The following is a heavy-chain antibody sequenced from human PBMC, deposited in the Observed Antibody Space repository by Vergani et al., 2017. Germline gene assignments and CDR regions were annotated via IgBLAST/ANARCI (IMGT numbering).Heavy chain of an antibody. CDR1: GFTFSSYW. J-gene: IGHJ4*02. CDR3: ARKTIFGVVHYDY. Sequence: EVQLVESGGGLVQPGGSLRLSCAASGFTFSSYWMSWVRQAPGKGLEWVANIKQDGSEKYYVDSVKGRFTISRDNAKNSLYLQMNSLRAEDTAVYYCARKTIFGVVHYDYWGQGTLVTVSS. CDR2: IKQDGSEK. D-gene: IGHD3-3*01. V-gene: IGHV3-7*03.